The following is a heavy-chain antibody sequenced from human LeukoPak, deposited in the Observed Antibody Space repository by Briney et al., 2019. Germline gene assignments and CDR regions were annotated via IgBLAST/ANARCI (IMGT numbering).Heavy chain of an antibody. CDR3: ARERKITIFGVACDY. CDR1: GYTFTGYC. Sequence: ASVKVSCKASGYTFTGYCIHWVRQAPGQGLEWMGRINPNGGGTNYAQKFQGRVTMTSDTSISTAYMELSRLRSDDTAVYYCARERKITIFGVACDYWGQGTLVTVSS. D-gene: IGHD3-3*01. J-gene: IGHJ4*02. V-gene: IGHV1-2*06. CDR2: INPNGGGT.